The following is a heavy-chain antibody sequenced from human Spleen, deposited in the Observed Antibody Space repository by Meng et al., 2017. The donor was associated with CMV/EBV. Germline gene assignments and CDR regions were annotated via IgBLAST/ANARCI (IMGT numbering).Heavy chain of an antibody. Sequence: LTCTVSGGSINSGRYYWTWLRQLPGSGLEWIGYIYYSETTYYNPSLKSRVTTFVDTSERHFSLTLTSVTAADTSNRCIVSSSFSQLDPWGRESWSPSPQ. CDR1: GGSINSGRYY. J-gene: IGHJ5*02. V-gene: IGHV4-30-4*08. D-gene: IGHD5/OR15-5a*01. CDR3: VSSSFSQLDP. CDR2: IYYSETT.